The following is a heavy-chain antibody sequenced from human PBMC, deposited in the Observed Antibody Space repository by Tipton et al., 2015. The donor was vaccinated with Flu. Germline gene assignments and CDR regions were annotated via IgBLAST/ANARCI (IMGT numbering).Heavy chain of an antibody. Sequence: SLRLSCAASGFTFSDYWMTWVRQAPGKGLEWVANIKQDGSKEYYVDSVKGRFTISRDNAKSSLYLQMNSLRAEDTAVYYCARAVGSSSSYWGQGTLVTVSS. CDR1: GFTFSDYW. CDR3: ARAVGSSSSY. CDR2: IKQDGSKE. D-gene: IGHD6-6*01. J-gene: IGHJ4*02. V-gene: IGHV3-7*01.